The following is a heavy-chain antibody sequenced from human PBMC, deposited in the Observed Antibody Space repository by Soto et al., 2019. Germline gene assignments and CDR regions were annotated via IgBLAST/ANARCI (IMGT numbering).Heavy chain of an antibody. V-gene: IGHV3-66*01. J-gene: IGHJ6*03. CDR3: ARDDILCSGGSCYGVLMDV. Sequence: GGSLRLSCAASGFTVSSKYMSWVRQAPGKGQEWVSLIQSGGTTYYADSVKGRFTISRDSSKNMLHLQMDSLRAEDTAVYYWARDDILCSGGSCYGVLMDVWGKGTSVTVSS. D-gene: IGHD2-15*01. CDR2: IQSGGTT. CDR1: GFTVSSKY.